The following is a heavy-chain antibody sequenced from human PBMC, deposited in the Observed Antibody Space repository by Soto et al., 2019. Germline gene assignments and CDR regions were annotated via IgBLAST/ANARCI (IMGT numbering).Heavy chain of an antibody. J-gene: IGHJ4*02. Sequence: GGSLRLSCAASGFTFSSYAMHWVRQAPGKGLEWVSYISSSGGTIYYTDSVKGRFTISRDNAKKSLYLQMNSLRAEDTAVYYCVRFGGAAAGPGDYWGQGTLVTVSS. D-gene: IGHD6-13*01. CDR2: ISSSGGTI. CDR3: VRFGGAAAGPGDY. CDR1: GFTFSSYA. V-gene: IGHV3-48*03.